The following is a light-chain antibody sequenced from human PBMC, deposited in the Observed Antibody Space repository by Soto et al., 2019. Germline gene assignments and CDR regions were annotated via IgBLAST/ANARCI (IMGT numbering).Light chain of an antibody. J-gene: IGKJ1*01. Sequence: DIQLTQSPSFLSASVGDRVTITCRASQGISSYLAWYQQKPGKAPKLLIYAASTLQSGVPSRFSGSGSGTEFTLTISSLQPEDFATYYCQHLNSYPTFGQGNKVEIK. CDR2: AAS. CDR3: QHLNSYPT. CDR1: QGISSY. V-gene: IGKV1-9*01.